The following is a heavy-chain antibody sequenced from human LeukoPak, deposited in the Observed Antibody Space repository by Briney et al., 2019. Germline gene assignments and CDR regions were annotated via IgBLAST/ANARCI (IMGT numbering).Heavy chain of an antibody. CDR3: ARGGASSKPLDA. J-gene: IGHJ5*02. D-gene: IGHD3-10*01. CDR2: IKPDGSDT. CDR1: GFSLSSYW. Sequence: PGGSLRLSCEASGFSLSSYWMSWVRLAPGKWLEWVANIKPDGSDTRQVDSVKGRFTISRDNAKNSLYLQMSGLRGEDTAVYYCARGGASSKPLDAWGQGTLVTVSS. V-gene: IGHV3-7*01.